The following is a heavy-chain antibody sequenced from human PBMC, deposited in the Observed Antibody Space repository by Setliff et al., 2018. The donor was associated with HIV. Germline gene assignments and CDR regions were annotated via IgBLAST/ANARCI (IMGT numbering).Heavy chain of an antibody. V-gene: IGHV4-34*01. CDR1: GGPFTNHG. CDR3: ARATWNSVDY. CDR2: IDNRGGY. Sequence: SETLSLTCAAYGGPFTNHGWNWIRQSPGKGLEWIGEIDNRGGYNYNPSFSSRVTISVDASKKQFSLKLTSVTAADTAVYYCARATWNSVDYWGQGTLVTVSS. J-gene: IGHJ4*02. D-gene: IGHD1-7*01.